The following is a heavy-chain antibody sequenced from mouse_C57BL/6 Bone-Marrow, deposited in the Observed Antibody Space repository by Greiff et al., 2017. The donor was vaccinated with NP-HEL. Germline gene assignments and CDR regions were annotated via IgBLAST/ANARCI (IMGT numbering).Heavy chain of an antibody. Sequence: QVQLQQPGAELVKPGASVKLSCKASGYTFTTYWMQWVKQRPGQGLEWIGEIDPSDSYTNYNQTLKGKATLTVDSSSSTANMQLSSLTSEDSAVYYCARKAYYGRSYEFAYWGQGTLVTVSA. D-gene: IGHD1-1*01. CDR3: ARKAYYGRSYEFAY. V-gene: IGHV1-50*01. CDR2: IDPSDSYT. CDR1: GYTFTTYW. J-gene: IGHJ3*01.